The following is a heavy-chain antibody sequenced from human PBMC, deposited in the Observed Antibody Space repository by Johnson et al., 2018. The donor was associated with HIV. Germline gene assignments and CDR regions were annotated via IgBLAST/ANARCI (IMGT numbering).Heavy chain of an antibody. D-gene: IGHD3-22*01. J-gene: IGHJ3*02. V-gene: IGHV3-23*04. Sequence: VQLVESGGGLVKPGGSLRLSCAASGFTFSNAWMSWVRQAPGKGLEWVSAISGSGGSTYYADSVKGRFTISRDNSKNTLYLQMNSLRAEDTAVYYCAKHGGYSDGPNDAFDIWGQGTMVTVSS. CDR1: GFTFSNAW. CDR3: AKHGGYSDGPNDAFDI. CDR2: ISGSGGST.